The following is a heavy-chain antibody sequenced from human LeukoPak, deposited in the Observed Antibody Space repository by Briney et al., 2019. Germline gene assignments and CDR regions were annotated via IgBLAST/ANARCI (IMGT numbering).Heavy chain of an antibody. V-gene: IGHV1-2*03. Sequence: LGASVKVSCKASGYTFTVYYIHWVRQAPGQGLEWMEWINPNSGGTNYAQRFQGRVTMTRDTSFSTAYMELSRLRSDDTAVYYCALNDYGDGLGYWGQGTLVTVFS. CDR3: ALNDYGDGLGY. CDR2: INPNSGGT. D-gene: IGHD4-17*01. CDR1: GYTFTVYY. J-gene: IGHJ4*02.